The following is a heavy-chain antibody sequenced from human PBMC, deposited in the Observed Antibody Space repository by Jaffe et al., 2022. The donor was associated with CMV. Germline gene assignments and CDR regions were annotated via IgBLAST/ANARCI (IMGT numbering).Heavy chain of an antibody. D-gene: IGHD6-19*01. CDR1: GFTVSSNY. Sequence: EVQLVETGGGSIQPGGSLRLSCAASGFTVSSNYMSWVRQAPGRRLEWVSVIYTGGDTYYADSVKGRFTISRDNLKNTLYLQMTSLRAEDTAVYYCARDIPYSNGWNSDFWGQGTLVTVSS. J-gene: IGHJ4*02. CDR2: IYTGGDT. CDR3: ARDIPYSNGWNSDF. V-gene: IGHV3-53*02.